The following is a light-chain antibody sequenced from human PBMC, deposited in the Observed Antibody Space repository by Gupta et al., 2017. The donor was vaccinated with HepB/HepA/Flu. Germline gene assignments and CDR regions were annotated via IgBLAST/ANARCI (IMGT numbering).Light chain of an antibody. CDR1: SSNVGTYNL. CDR2: EVS. Sequence: SCTGTSSNVGTYNLVSWYQQHPGKAPKLMIYEVSKRPSGVSNRFSGSKSGNTASLTISGLQAEDEADYYCCSYASSSTFNVVFGGGTKVTV. J-gene: IGLJ2*01. V-gene: IGLV2-23*02. CDR3: CSYASSSTFNVV.